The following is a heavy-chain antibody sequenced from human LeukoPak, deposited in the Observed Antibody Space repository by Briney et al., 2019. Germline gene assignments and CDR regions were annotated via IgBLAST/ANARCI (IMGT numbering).Heavy chain of an antibody. D-gene: IGHD5-24*01. CDR2: IRYDGSNK. Sequence: GGSLRLSCAASGFTFSSYAMSWVRQAPGKGLEWVAFIRYDGSNKYYADSVKGRFTISRDNSKNTLYLQMNSLRAEDTAVYYCAKDLRWLPNFDYWGQGTLVTVSS. V-gene: IGHV3-30*02. CDR3: AKDLRWLPNFDY. J-gene: IGHJ4*02. CDR1: GFTFSSYA.